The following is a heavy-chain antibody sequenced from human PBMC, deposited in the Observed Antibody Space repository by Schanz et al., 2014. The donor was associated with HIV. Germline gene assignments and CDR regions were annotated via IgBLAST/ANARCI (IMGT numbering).Heavy chain of an antibody. Sequence: QMHLVQSGSEVRKPGASVKVSCKASGYTFTRYSVSWVRQAPGQGLEWMGMIKTSGGTTTYAQKFQGRVTLTRDTTATTVYMELSSLKSEDTAVYYCARTHYSVVSSRAMDVWGQGTTVTVSS. J-gene: IGHJ6*02. CDR2: IKTSGGTT. CDR1: GYTFTRYS. V-gene: IGHV1-46*01. CDR3: ARTHYSVVSSRAMDV. D-gene: IGHD2-15*01.